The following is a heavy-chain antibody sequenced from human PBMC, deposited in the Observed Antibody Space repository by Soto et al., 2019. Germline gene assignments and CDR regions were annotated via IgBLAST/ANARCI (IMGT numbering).Heavy chain of an antibody. J-gene: IGHJ6*03. CDR1: GGSISSSSYY. CDR3: ARRGTAGYYYYMDV. Sequence: SETLSLTCTVSGGSISSSSYYWGWIRQPPGKGLEWIGSIYYSGSTYYNPSLKSRVTISVDTSKNQFSLKLSSVTAADTAVYYCARRGTAGYYYYMDVWGKGTTVTVSS. CDR2: IYYSGST. D-gene: IGHD2-21*02. V-gene: IGHV4-39*01.